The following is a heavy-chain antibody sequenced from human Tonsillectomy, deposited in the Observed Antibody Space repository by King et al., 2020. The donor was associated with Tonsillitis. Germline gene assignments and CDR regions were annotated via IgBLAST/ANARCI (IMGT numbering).Heavy chain of an antibody. CDR3: AREGVVNFRWIDD. D-gene: IGHD3-22*01. CDR1: GGSISSYY. CDR2: IHHSGST. V-gene: IGHV4-59*01. Sequence: QLQESGPGLVKPSETLSLTCYVAGGSISSYYWNWIRQPPGKGLEWIGYIHHSGSTNYNPSLKSRVTISVDTSKDHFSLKLSSVTAEDTAVYYCAREGVVNFRWIDDCGQGTLVIVSS. J-gene: IGHJ5*02.